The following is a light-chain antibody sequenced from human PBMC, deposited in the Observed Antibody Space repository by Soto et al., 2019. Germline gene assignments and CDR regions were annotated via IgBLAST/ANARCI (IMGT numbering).Light chain of an antibody. CDR3: MQGTHWPIT. CDR1: QSLVHSDGIAY. V-gene: IGKV2-30*02. CDR2: KVS. J-gene: IGKJ5*01. Sequence: DVVMTQSPLSLPVTLGQPASISCRSNQSLVHSDGIAYFSWFQQRPGRSPRRLIYKVSNRDSGVPARFSGSGSGTDSALKISRVEAEDVGVYYCMQGTHWPITFGQGTRLKIK.